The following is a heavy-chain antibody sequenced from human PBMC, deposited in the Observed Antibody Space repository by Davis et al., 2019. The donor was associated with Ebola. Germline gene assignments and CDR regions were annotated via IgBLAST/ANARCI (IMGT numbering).Heavy chain of an antibody. CDR3: ARDRRDYQIYYYGMDV. V-gene: IGHV4-59*01. CDR1: GGSISSYY. Sequence: MPSETLSLTCTVSGGSISSYYWSWIRQPPGKGLEWIGYIYYSGSSNYNPSLKSRVTISVDTSKNQFSLKLSSVTAADTAVYYCARDRRDYQIYYYGMDVWGKGTTVTVSS. D-gene: IGHD2-2*01. CDR2: IYYSGSS. J-gene: IGHJ6*04.